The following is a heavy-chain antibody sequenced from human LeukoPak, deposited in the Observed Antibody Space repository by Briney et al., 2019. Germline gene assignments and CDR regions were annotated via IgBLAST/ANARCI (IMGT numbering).Heavy chain of an antibody. V-gene: IGHV4-39*07. Sequence: SEILSLTCTVSGGSIGGSGSFWGWIRQPPGKGLEWIGSFHSSGSTFYSPSLKSRVTISVDTSKNQFSLKLRSVTAADTAVFYCGSGYFGSYFDYWGQGTLVTVSS. D-gene: IGHD3-22*01. CDR3: GSGYFGSYFDY. J-gene: IGHJ4*02. CDR1: GGSIGGSGSF. CDR2: FHSSGST.